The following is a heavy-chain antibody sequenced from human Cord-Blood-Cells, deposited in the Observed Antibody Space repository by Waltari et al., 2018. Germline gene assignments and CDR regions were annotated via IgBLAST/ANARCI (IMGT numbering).Heavy chain of an antibody. CDR3: ARDQYDSSGYYYY. CDR2: INAGKGNT. CDR1: GYTFTSYS. V-gene: IGHV1-3*01. Sequence: QVQLVQSGAEVKKPGASVKVSCKASGYTFTSYSMPWVRQAPGQRLEWMGWINAGKGNTKYSQKFQGRVTITRDTSASTAYMELSSLRSEDTAVYYCARDQYDSSGYYYYWGQGTLVTVSS. D-gene: IGHD3-22*01. J-gene: IGHJ4*02.